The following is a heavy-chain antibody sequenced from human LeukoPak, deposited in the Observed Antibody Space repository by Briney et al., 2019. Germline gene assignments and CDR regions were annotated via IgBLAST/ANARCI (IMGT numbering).Heavy chain of an antibody. CDR2: ISGSGGST. J-gene: IGHJ4*02. V-gene: IGHV3-23*01. Sequence: GGSLRLSCAASGFTFSSYSMSWVRQAPGKGLEGVSGISGSGGSTDYADSVKGRFTISRDNSKNTLYLQVNSLRVEDTAVYYCAKDPGYQVVYCFDYWGQGTLVTVS. D-gene: IGHD2-2*01. CDR3: AKDPGYQVVYCFDY. CDR1: GFTFSSYS.